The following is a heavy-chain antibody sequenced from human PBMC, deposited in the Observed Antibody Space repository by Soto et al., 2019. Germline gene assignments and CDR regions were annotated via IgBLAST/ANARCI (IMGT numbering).Heavy chain of an antibody. Sequence: QVQLVQSGAEVKKPGASVRVSCKSSGYTFSDYNVHWVRQAPGQGLEWLGWIFPQSGATKYTQRLQGRVTMTRDTPISAVYMELSGLRSDDTAAYYCARESSTWNQSCSRTTCALDQWGQGTLVIVSS. V-gene: IGHV1-2*02. CDR3: ARESSTWNQSCSRTTCALDQ. CDR2: IFPQSGAT. CDR1: GYTFSDYN. J-gene: IGHJ4*02. D-gene: IGHD2-2*01.